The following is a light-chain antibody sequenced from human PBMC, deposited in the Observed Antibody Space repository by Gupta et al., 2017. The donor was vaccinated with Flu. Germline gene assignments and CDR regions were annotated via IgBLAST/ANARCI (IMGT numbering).Light chain of an antibody. CDR2: QDS. V-gene: IGLV3-1*01. J-gene: IGLJ2*01. Sequence: SYELTQPPSVSVSPGQTASITCSGDKLGDKYACWYQQKPGKSPVLGIYQDSKRPSGIPERFYAANSATKANMKISEAEAVEYSSEYCQEWRRSVGVFGGGTKLTVL. CDR1: KLGDKY. CDR3: QEWRRSVGV.